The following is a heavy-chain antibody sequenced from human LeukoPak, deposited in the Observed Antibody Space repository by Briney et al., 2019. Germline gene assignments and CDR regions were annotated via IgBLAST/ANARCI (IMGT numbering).Heavy chain of an antibody. Sequence: GRSLRPSCAASGFTFSSYATHWVRQAPGKGLDWVAVISYDGSNKYYADSVKGRFTISRDNSKNTLYLQMNSLRAEDTAVYYCARENYGDYFDYWGQGTLVTVSS. CDR2: ISYDGSNK. CDR3: ARENYGDYFDY. D-gene: IGHD4-17*01. V-gene: IGHV3-30*04. J-gene: IGHJ4*02. CDR1: GFTFSSYA.